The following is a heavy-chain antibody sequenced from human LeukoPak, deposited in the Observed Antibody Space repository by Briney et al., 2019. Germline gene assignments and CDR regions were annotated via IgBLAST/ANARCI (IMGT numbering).Heavy chain of an antibody. CDR1: GTTFTKYW. V-gene: IGHV5-51*01. J-gene: IGHJ2*01. Sequence: KSGESLKISCEGSGTTFTKYWIGWVRQMPGKGLEWMGIIHPGDSHTWYSPSFQGQVTISADKPISMAYLQWSSLKAPDTAMYFCARHPGMTAKSWYFDLWGRGTLVTVSS. CDR3: ARHPGMTAKSWYFDL. CDR2: IHPGDSHT. D-gene: IGHD6-13*01.